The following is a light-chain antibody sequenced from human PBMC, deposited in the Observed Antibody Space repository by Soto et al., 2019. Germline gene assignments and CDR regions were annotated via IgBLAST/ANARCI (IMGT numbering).Light chain of an antibody. Sequence: DIPMTQSPSTLSASVGDRVTITCRASQSIRSWLAWYQQKPGKAPKLLIYKASSLESGVPSRFSGSGSGTEFTLTISSLQPDDFANYYCQQYNSWWTFGQGTKLEIK. J-gene: IGKJ2*02. CDR2: KAS. CDR3: QQYNSWWT. CDR1: QSIRSW. V-gene: IGKV1-5*03.